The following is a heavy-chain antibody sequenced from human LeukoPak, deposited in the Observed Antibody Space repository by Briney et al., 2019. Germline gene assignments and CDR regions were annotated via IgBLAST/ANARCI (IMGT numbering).Heavy chain of an antibody. V-gene: IGHV1-2*02. CDR3: AREEKYCSSTGCCGYWFDP. J-gene: IGHJ5*02. D-gene: IGHD2-2*01. Sequence: ASVKVSCKASGYTFTGYYMHWVRQAPGQGLEWMGWINPNSGGTNYAQKFQGRVTMTRDTSISTAYMELSRLRSDDTAVYYCAREEKYCSSTGCCGYWFDPWGQGTLVTVSS. CDR2: INPNSGGT. CDR1: GYTFTGYY.